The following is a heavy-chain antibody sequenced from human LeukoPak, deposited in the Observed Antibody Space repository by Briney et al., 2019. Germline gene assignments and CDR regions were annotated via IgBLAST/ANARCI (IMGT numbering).Heavy chain of an antibody. D-gene: IGHD3-3*01. J-gene: IGHJ3*02. V-gene: IGHV3-15*01. Sequence: GGSLRLSCAASGFTFSNAWMSWVRQAPGKGLEWVGRIKSKTDGGTTDYAAPVKGRFTISRDDSKNTLYLQMNSLRAEDTAVYYCARSRLSGINDAFDIWGQGTTVTVSS. CDR3: ARSRLSGINDAFDI. CDR2: IKSKTDGGTT. CDR1: GFTFSNAW.